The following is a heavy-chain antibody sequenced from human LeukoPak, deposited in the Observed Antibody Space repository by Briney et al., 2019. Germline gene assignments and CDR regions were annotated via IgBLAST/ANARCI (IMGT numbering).Heavy chain of an antibody. D-gene: IGHD5-18*01. CDR3: ASPAPRPFLGYSYGLFGYYGMDV. V-gene: IGHV1-18*01. CDR1: GYTFTSYG. Sequence: APVTVSCKASGYTFTSYGISWVRQAPGQGLEWMGWISAYNGNTNYAQKLQGRVTMTTDTSTSTAYMELRSLRSDDTAVYYCASPAPRPFLGYSYGLFGYYGMDVWGQGTTVTVSS. J-gene: IGHJ6*02. CDR2: ISAYNGNT.